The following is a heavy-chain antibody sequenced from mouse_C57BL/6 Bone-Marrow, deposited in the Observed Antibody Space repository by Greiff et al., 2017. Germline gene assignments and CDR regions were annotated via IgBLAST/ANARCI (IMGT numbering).Heavy chain of an antibody. J-gene: IGHJ2*01. D-gene: IGHD1-1*01. CDR1: GFNIKDDY. CDR3: TTRGTTVVATRGY. CDR2: IDPENGDT. Sequence: EVQLQQSGAELVRPGASVKLSCTASGFNIKDDYMHWVKQRPEQGLEWIGWIDPENGDTEYASKFQGKVTITADTSANTAYLQLSSLTSEDTAVYYCTTRGTTVVATRGYWGQGTTLTVSS. V-gene: IGHV14-4*01.